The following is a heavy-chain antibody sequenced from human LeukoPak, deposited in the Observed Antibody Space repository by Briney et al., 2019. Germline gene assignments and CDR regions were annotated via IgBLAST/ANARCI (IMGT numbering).Heavy chain of an antibody. CDR1: GYTFTGYY. D-gene: IGHD2-15*01. CDR3: ARVASHCSGGSCYSFDAFDI. Sequence: ASVKVSCKASGYTFTGYYMHWVRQAPGQGLEWMGWINPNSGGTNYAQKSQGWVTMTRDTSISTAYMELSRLRSDDTAVYYCARVASHCSGGSCYSFDAFDIWGQGTMVTVSS. CDR2: INPNSGGT. V-gene: IGHV1-2*04. J-gene: IGHJ3*02.